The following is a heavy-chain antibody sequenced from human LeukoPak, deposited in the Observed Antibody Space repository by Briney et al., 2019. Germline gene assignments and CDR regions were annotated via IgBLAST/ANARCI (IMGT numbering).Heavy chain of an antibody. Sequence: SETLSLTCTVSGDSINSLDLWSWVRQPPGKGLEWIGEMYLSGTTHPNPSVKSRVTISIDKSKNQFFLNLSSVTAADTAVYYCAGLVGRYSSGLYYYYFDYWGQGTLVTVSS. J-gene: IGHJ4*02. CDR1: GDSINSLDL. V-gene: IGHV4-4*02. CDR2: MYLSGTT. D-gene: IGHD3-22*01. CDR3: AGLVGRYSSGLYYYYFDY.